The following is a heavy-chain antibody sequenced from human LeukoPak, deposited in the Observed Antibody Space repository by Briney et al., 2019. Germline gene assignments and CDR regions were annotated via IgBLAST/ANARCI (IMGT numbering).Heavy chain of an antibody. J-gene: IGHJ5*02. CDR1: GFTFSIYA. CDR2: ISSDSTTI. V-gene: IGHV3-48*01. Sequence: GGSLRLSCTASGFTFSIYAMNWVRQAPGKGLEWLSYISSDSTTIHYADSVKGRFTVSRDNAKNSLYLQMNSLRAEDTAVYYCARAMDPGDWFDPWGQGTLVTVSS. CDR3: ARAMDPGDWFDP. D-gene: IGHD3/OR15-3a*01.